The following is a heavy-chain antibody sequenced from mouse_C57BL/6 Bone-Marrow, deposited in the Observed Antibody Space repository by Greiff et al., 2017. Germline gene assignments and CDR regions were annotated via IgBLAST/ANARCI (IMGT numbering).Heavy chain of an antibody. D-gene: IGHD2-2*01. CDR3: AREGLRRGLAY. CDR2: INPGSGGT. V-gene: IGHV1-54*01. J-gene: IGHJ3*01. CDR1: GYAFTNYL. Sequence: VQLQQSGAELVRPGTSVKVSCKASGYAFTNYLIEWVKQRPGQGLEWIGVINPGSGGTNYTEKFKGKATLTADKSSSTAYMQLSSLTSEDSAVYFCAREGLRRGLAYWGQGTLVTVSA.